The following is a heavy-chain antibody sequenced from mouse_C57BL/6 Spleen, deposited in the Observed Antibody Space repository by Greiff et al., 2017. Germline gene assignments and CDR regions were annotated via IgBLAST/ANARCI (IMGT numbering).Heavy chain of an antibody. D-gene: IGHD6-1*01. CDR1: GYSITSGYY. V-gene: IGHV3-6*01. CDR3: ARGRCHGYLDD. Sequence: EVQLQQSGPGLVKPSQSLTLTCSVTGYSITSGYYWNWIRQFPGNKLEWMGYISYDGSTNYNPSLKNRISLTRDTSKNQFFLKLNSVTTEDAATDYCARGRCHGYLDDWGKGTTVTVSS. J-gene: IGHJ1*03. CDR2: ISYDGST.